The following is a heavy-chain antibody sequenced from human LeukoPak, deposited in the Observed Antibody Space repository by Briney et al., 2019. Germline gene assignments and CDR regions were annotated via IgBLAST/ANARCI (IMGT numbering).Heavy chain of an antibody. CDR3: ARDYYGGNSARGYYYYGMDV. J-gene: IGHJ6*02. CDR2: INPNSGGT. CDR1: GYTFTGYY. V-gene: IGHV1-2*02. D-gene: IGHD4-23*01. Sequence: ASVKVSCKASGYTFTGYYMHWVRQAPGQGLEWMGWINPNSGGTNYAQKFQGRVTMTRDTSTSTVYMELSSLRSEDTAVYYCARDYYGGNSARGYYYYGMDVWGQGTTVTVSS.